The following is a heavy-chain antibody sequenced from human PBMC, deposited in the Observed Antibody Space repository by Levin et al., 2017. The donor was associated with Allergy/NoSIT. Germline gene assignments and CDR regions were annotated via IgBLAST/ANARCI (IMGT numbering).Heavy chain of an antibody. CDR2: ISNSGTTI. CDR3: ASIPDTATLYWNFDL. Sequence: GGSLRLSCAASGFTFSSYEMNWVRQAPGKGLEWVSYISNSGTTIYYADSVKGRFTISRDNSKNSLYLQMNNLRAEDTAVYYCASIPDTATLYWNFDLWGRGTVVTVSS. V-gene: IGHV3-48*03. CDR1: GFTFSSYE. D-gene: IGHD5-18*01. J-gene: IGHJ2*01.